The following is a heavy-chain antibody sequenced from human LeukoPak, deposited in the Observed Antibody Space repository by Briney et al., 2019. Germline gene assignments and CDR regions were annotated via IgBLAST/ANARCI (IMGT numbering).Heavy chain of an antibody. D-gene: IGHD2-15*01. J-gene: IGHJ5*02. Sequence: ASVKVSCKASGGTFSSYAISWVRQAPGQGLEWMGGIIPIFGTANYAQKFQGRVTITADESTSTAYMELSSLRSEDTAVYYCARVVVVVAATLNWFDPWGQGTLVTVPS. CDR3: ARVVVVVAATLNWFDP. V-gene: IGHV1-69*13. CDR2: IIPIFGTA. CDR1: GGTFSSYA.